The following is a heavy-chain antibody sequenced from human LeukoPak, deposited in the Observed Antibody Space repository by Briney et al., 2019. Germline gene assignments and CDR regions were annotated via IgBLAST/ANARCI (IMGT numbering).Heavy chain of an antibody. CDR2: IIPIFGTA. Sequence: ASVTVSCTASGGTFSSYAISWVRQAPGQGLEWMGGIIPIFGTANYAQKFQGRVTITADESTSTAYMELSSLRSEDTAVYYCARGFGFHGYCSSTSCPSYGMDVWGQGTTVTVSS. D-gene: IGHD2-2*01. V-gene: IGHV1-69*13. CDR1: GGTFSSYA. J-gene: IGHJ6*02. CDR3: ARGFGFHGYCSSTSCPSYGMDV.